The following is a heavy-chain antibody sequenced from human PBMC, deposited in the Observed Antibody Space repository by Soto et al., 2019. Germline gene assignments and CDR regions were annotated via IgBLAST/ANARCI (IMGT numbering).Heavy chain of an antibody. V-gene: IGHV3-23*01. Sequence: GGSLRLSCAASGVKCGSYAMSCVRQAPGKGLEWVSGISGSGGITYYADSVKGRFTISRDNSKNTLYLQLNSLRAEDTAVYYCAQSKVGATSNYFDYWGQGTLVTVSS. CDR1: GVKCGSYA. D-gene: IGHD1-26*01. CDR3: AQSKVGATSNYFDY. J-gene: IGHJ4*02. CDR2: ISGSGGIT.